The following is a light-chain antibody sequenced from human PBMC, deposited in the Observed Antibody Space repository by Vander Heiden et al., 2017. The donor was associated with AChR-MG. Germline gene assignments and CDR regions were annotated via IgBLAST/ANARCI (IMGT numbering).Light chain of an antibody. CDR2: STN. J-gene: IGLJ3*02. CDR3: VLNVGTGIWV. CDR1: SGSVSTSYL. V-gene: IGLV8-61*01. Sequence: QPVVTQEPSFSVSPGGTVTLTCGLSSGSVSTSYLPSWYQQTPGQAPRTLIYSTNIRSSGVPDRFSGSILGNKAALTITGAQADDECDYYCVLNVGTGIWVFGGGTKLTVL.